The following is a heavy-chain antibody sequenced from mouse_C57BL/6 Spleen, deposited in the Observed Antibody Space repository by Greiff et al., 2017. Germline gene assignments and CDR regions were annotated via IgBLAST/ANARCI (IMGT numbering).Heavy chain of an antibody. CDR3: TRDNHYGSYYYAMDY. V-gene: IGHV5-9-1*02. Sequence: EVQGVESGEGLVKPGGSLKLSCAASGFTFSSYAMSWVRQTPEKRLEWVAYISSGGDYIYYAAPVKGRFTISRDNARNTLYLQMSSLKSEDTAMYYCTRDNHYGSYYYAMDYWGQGTSVTVSS. CDR2: ISSGGDYI. J-gene: IGHJ4*01. CDR1: GFTFSSYA. D-gene: IGHD1-1*01.